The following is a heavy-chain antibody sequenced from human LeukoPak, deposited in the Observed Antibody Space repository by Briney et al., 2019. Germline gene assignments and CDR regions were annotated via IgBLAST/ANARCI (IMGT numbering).Heavy chain of an antibody. CDR3: VRDCASDCSIKGHYFFDL. CDR1: GYTFTKYG. V-gene: IGHV1-18*01. CDR2: ISTDKADT. D-gene: IGHD2-21*02. J-gene: IGHJ2*01. Sequence: ASVKVSCKASGYTFTKYGLPWVRQAPGQGLEWMGWISTDKADTYYAQNYQGRVTMTIDTSTSTAYMELRSLTSDDTAVYYCVRDCASDCSIKGHYFFDLWGRGTLVTVSS.